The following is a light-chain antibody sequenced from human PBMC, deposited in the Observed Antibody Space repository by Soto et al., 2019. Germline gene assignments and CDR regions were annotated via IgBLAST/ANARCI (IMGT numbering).Light chain of an antibody. J-gene: IGLJ2*01. CDR3: SSYTSSSTYVV. V-gene: IGLV2-14*01. CDR1: SSDVGGYNY. Sequence: QSALTQPASVSGSPGQSITISCTGTSSDVGGYNYVSWYQQHPGKAPKLMIYDVSNRPSGVSNRFSGSKSGNTASLTISGIQAEDEADYYCSSYTSSSTYVVFGGGTKVTV. CDR2: DVS.